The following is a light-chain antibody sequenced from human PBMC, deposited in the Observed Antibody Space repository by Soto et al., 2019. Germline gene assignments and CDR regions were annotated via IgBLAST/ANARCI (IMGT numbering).Light chain of an antibody. CDR3: QSYDSGLSGHWV. V-gene: IGLV1-40*01. CDR2: DNI. J-gene: IGLJ3*02. CDR1: SSNLGAGYD. Sequence: QSVLTQPPSMSGAPGQRVTMSCTGSSSNLGAGYDVHWYQRLPGAAPKLLIYDNIHRPSGVPNRFSGSKSGTSASLAITGLQAEDEADYYCQSYDSGLSGHWVFGGGTKVTVL.